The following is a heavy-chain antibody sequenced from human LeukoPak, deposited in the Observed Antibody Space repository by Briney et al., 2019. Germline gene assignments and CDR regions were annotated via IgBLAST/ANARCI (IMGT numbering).Heavy chain of an antibody. CDR1: GFTFTSYW. CDR3: ARVRGVRGVLGDYFDN. Sequence: GGSLRLSCAASGFTFTSYWMSWVRQAPGKGLEWVANIKRDGSEKYYVDSVKGRFTISRDNAKNSLYLQMNSLRAEDTAVYYCARVRGVRGVLGDYFDNWGQGTLVTVSS. D-gene: IGHD3-10*01. J-gene: IGHJ4*02. CDR2: IKRDGSEK. V-gene: IGHV3-7*01.